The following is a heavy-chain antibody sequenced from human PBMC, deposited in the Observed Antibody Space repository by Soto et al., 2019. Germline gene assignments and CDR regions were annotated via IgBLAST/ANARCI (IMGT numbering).Heavy chain of an antibody. CDR2: IYYSGST. CDR3: ARQRVEQWLDQFDY. Sequence: SSETLSLTCTVSGGSISSSSYYWGWIRQPPGKGLEWIGSIYYSGSTYYNPSLKSRVTISVDTSKNQFSLKLSSVTAADTAVYYCARQRVEQWLDQFDYWGQGTLVTVSS. V-gene: IGHV4-39*01. D-gene: IGHD6-19*01. J-gene: IGHJ4*02. CDR1: GGSISSSSYY.